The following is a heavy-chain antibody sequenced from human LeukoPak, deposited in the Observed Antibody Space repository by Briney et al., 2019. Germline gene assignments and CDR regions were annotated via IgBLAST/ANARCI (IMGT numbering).Heavy chain of an antibody. CDR1: GFTFSSYG. J-gene: IGHJ4*02. D-gene: IGHD4-23*01. CDR3: AKDFYGGKPESYFDY. Sequence: GGSLRLSCAASGFTFSSYGMHWVRQAPGKGLEWVAVISYDGSNKYYADSVKGRFTISRDNSKNTLYLQMNSLRAEDTAVYYCAKDFYGGKPESYFDYWGQGTLVTVSS. V-gene: IGHV3-30*18. CDR2: ISYDGSNK.